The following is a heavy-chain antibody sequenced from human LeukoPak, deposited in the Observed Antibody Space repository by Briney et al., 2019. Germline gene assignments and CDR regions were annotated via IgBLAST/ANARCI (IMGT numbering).Heavy chain of an antibody. V-gene: IGHV4-59*01. J-gene: IGHJ6*03. CDR1: GGSISSYY. D-gene: IGHD4-17*01. Sequence: NASETLSLTCTVSGGSISSYYWSWIRQPPGKGLEWIGYIYYSGSTSYIPSLKSRVTISVDTSKNQFSLKVSSVTAADTAVYYCARTPKTVKNYYYMDVWGKGTTVTISS. CDR3: ARTPKTVKNYYYMDV. CDR2: IYYSGST.